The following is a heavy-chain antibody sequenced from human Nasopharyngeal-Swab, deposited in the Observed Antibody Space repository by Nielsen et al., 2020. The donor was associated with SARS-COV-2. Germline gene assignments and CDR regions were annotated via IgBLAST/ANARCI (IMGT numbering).Heavy chain of an antibody. V-gene: IGHV1-2*06. CDR1: GYTFTGYY. CDR2: INPNSGGT. CDR3: ARDRGYYDIFDGMDV. Sequence: ASVKVSCKASGYTFTGYYMHWVRQAPGQGLEWMGRINPNSGGTNYAQKFQGRVTMTRDTSISTAYMELSRLRSDDTAVYYCARDRGYYDIFDGMDVWGQWTTVTVSS. J-gene: IGHJ6*02. D-gene: IGHD3-9*01.